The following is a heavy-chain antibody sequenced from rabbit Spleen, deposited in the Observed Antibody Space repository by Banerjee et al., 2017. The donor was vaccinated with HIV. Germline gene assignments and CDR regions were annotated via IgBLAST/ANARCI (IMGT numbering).Heavy chain of an antibody. CDR3: ARDSPDVIGWNLDL. Sequence: QEQLVESGGGLVKPEGSLTLTCTASGFSCYYKCVMCWVRQAPGKGLQWIGCMNTISGNAVYATWTKGRFPISRTSSTMVALRMTSLTAADTATYFCARDSPDVIGWNLDLWGPGTLVTVS. J-gene: IGHJ4*01. CDR1: GFSCYYKCV. CDR2: MNTISGNA. V-gene: IGHV1S45*01. D-gene: IGHD4-1*01.